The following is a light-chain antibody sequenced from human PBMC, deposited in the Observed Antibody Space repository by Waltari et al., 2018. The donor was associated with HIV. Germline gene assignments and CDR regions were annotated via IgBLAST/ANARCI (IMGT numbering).Light chain of an antibody. V-gene: IGKV1-39*01. CDR1: QSISSY. CDR3: QQSYSTPLT. J-gene: IGKJ4*01. CDR2: ASS. Sequence: DIQMTQSPSSLSASVGDRVTITCRASQSISSYLNWYQQKPGKAPKLLIYASSRLQSGVPSRFSGSGSGTDFTFTISSLQPEDFATYYCQQSYSTPLTFGGGTKVEIK.